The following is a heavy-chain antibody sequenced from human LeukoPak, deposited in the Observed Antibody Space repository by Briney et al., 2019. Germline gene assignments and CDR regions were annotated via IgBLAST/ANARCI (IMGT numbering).Heavy chain of an antibody. V-gene: IGHV4-34*01. CDR1: GGSFSGYH. J-gene: IGHJ5*02. CDR2: INHSGST. CDR3: ARGYPNERYNWFDP. D-gene: IGHD1-1*01. Sequence: PSETLSLTCAVYGGSFSGYHWSWIRQPPGKGLEWIGEINHSGSTNYNPSLKSRVTISVDTSKNQFSLKLSSVTAADTAVYYCARGYPNERYNWFDPWGQGTLVTVSS.